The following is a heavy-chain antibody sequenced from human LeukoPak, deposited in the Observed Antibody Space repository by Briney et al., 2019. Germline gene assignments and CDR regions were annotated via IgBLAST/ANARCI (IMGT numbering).Heavy chain of an antibody. V-gene: IGHV3-11*01. CDR1: GFTFSDYY. Sequence: GGSLRLSCAASGFTFSDYYMTWIRPAPGKGLEWVSYISSSGSTIYYADSVKGRFTISRDNAKNPLYLQMNSLRAEDTAVYYCARAPRFRLVGVPKGPFDPWGQGTLVTVSS. CDR2: ISSSGSTI. J-gene: IGHJ5*02. CDR3: ARAPRFRLVGVPKGPFDP. D-gene: IGHD3-10*01.